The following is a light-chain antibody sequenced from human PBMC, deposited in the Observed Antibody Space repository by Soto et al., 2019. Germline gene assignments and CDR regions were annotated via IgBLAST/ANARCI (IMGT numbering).Light chain of an antibody. CDR3: QQYYTTLS. J-gene: IGKJ4*01. Sequence: DIVMTQSPDSLAVSLGERATINCKSSQSVLYNSENKNYLAWYQQKAGQPPKLLIYWASTRDSGVPDRFSGSGSGADFTLTISNLQAEDVAVYYCQQYYTTLSFGGGTKVEIK. CDR2: WAS. CDR1: QSVLYNSENKNY. V-gene: IGKV4-1*01.